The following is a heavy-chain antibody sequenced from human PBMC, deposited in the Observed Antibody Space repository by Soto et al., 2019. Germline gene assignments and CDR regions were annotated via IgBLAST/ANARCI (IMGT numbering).Heavy chain of an antibody. Sequence: QVQLQESGPGLVKPSETLSLSCSVSGGSVNSVNYYWSWIRQPPGKGLEWIGYIYSSGSTNYNPSLKRRATISVDTSKNQLSLRLNSVTTADTAVYYCATSPRFAFDIWGQGTMVTVSS. J-gene: IGHJ3*02. CDR3: ATSPRFAFDI. CDR2: IYSSGST. CDR1: GGSVNSVNYY. V-gene: IGHV4-61*01.